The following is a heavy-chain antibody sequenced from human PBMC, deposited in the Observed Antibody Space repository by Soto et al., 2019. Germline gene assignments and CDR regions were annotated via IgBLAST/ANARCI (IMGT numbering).Heavy chain of an antibody. D-gene: IGHD5-12*01. V-gene: IGHV1-69*13. CDR1: GGTFSSYA. CDR3: ASGRDVRGAVYYNGLDV. Sequence: GASVKVSCKASGGTFSSYAISWVRQAPGQGLEWMGGIIPIFGTANYAQKFQGRVTITADESTSTVYMELSSLRSEDTPVYYCASGRDVRGAVYYNGLDVWGQGPTGTVSS. J-gene: IGHJ6*02. CDR2: IIPIFGTA.